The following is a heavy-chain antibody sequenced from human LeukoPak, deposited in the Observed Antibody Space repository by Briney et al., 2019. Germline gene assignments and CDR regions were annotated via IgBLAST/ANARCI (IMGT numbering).Heavy chain of an antibody. J-gene: IGHJ6*02. CDR1: GFTFSSYG. CDR3: ARDKDLRYGSGWWGEYYYYGMDV. CDR2: IWYDGSNK. Sequence: PGGSLRLSCAASGFTFSSYGMHWVRQAPGKGLEWVAVIWYDGSNKYYADSVKGRFTISRDNSKNTLYLQMNSLRAEDTAVYYCARDKDLRYGSGWWGEYYYYGMDVWGQGTTVTVSS. D-gene: IGHD6-19*01. V-gene: IGHV3-33*01.